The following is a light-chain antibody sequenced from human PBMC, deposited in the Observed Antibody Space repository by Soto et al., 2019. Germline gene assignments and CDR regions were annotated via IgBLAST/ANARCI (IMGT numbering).Light chain of an antibody. V-gene: IGKV1-9*01. Sequence: DIPLTQSPSFLSASVGDRVTITCRASQGISSYFAWYQQKPGKAPKLLIYAASTLQSGVPSRFSGSGSGTEFTLPISSRQPEDFATYYCQQLNSYPPSTFGPGTKVDIK. CDR1: QGISSY. CDR3: QQLNSYPPST. CDR2: AAS. J-gene: IGKJ3*01.